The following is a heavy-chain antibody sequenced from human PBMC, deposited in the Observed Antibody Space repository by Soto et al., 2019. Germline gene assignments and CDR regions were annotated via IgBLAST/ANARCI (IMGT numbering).Heavy chain of an antibody. CDR1: GFTFSSYA. D-gene: IGHD3-22*01. V-gene: IGHV3-30-3*01. CDR2: ISYDGSNK. CDR3: ARENYYDSSGSDY. Sequence: GGSLRLSCAASGFTFSSYAMHWVRQAPGKGLEWVAVISYDGSNKYYADSVKGRFTISRDNSKNTLYLQMNSLRAEDTAAYYCARENYYDSSGSDYWGQGTLVTVSS. J-gene: IGHJ4*02.